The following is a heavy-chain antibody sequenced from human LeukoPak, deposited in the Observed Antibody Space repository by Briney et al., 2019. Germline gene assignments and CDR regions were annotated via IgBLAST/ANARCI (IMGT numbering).Heavy chain of an antibody. CDR1: RFTFSDYG. Sequence: GGSLRLSCAASRFTFSDYGMHWVRQAPGKGLEWVAVISSDGSNKYYADSVKGRFTISRDNSKNTLYLQMNSLRAEDTAVFYCAKAAVSGSFDVFDIWGQGTMVIVSS. CDR3: AKAAVSGSFDVFDI. CDR2: ISSDGSNK. J-gene: IGHJ3*02. D-gene: IGHD3-16*01. V-gene: IGHV3-30*18.